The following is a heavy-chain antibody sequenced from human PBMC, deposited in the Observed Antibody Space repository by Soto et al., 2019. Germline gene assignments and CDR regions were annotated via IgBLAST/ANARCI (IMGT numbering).Heavy chain of an antibody. CDR1: VYSFTSYC. D-gene: IGHD2-15*01. J-gene: IGHJ4*02. CDR3: ARPSEVAATGVGFDD. V-gene: IGHV5-51*01. CDR2: IYPGDSDT. Sequence: GESLKLSCKVSVYSFTSYCIGWVREMPARGLEGMGIIYPGDSDTRYSPSFQGQVTISADKSISTAYLQGSSLKASDTAMYYCARPSEVAATGVGFDDWGQGTLVTVSS.